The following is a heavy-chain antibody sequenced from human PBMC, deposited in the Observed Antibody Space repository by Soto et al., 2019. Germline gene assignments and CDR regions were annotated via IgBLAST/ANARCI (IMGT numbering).Heavy chain of an antibody. Sequence: SVKVSCKASGGTFSSYAISWVRQAPGQGLEWMGGNIPIFGTANYAQKFQGRVTITADESTSTAYMELSSLRSEDTVVYYCARLYYDILTGSHPWGQGTLVTVSS. CDR1: GGTFSSYA. D-gene: IGHD3-9*01. J-gene: IGHJ5*02. V-gene: IGHV1-69*13. CDR3: ARLYYDILTGSHP. CDR2: NIPIFGTA.